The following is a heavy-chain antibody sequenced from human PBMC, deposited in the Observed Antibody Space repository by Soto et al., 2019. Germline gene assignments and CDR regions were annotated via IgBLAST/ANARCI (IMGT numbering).Heavy chain of an antibody. D-gene: IGHD1-26*01. V-gene: IGHV3-74*01. Sequence: EVQLVESGGGLVRPGGSLRLSCAASGFTFSYYWMHWVRQAPGKGLVWVSRIHSDGSSTTYADFVKGRFIISRDNARNTVDLQMNSVRVEDTFVYYCARGDRGAFDLWGQGTVVPVSS. CDR3: ARGDRGAFDL. CDR1: GFTFSYYW. J-gene: IGHJ3*01. CDR2: IHSDGSST.